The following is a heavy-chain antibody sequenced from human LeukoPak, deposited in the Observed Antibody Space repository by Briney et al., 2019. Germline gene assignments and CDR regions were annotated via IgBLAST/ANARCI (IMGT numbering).Heavy chain of an antibody. CDR1: GYTFTSYD. V-gene: IGHV1-8*01. Sequence: ASVKVSCKASGYTFTSYDINWVRQATGQGLEWMGWMNPNSGNTGYAQKFQGRVTMTRNTSISTAYMELSSLRSEDTAVYYCARGALRRRGFDPWGQGTLVTVSS. D-gene: IGHD3-16*01. CDR2: MNPNSGNT. J-gene: IGHJ5*02. CDR3: ARGALRRRGFDP.